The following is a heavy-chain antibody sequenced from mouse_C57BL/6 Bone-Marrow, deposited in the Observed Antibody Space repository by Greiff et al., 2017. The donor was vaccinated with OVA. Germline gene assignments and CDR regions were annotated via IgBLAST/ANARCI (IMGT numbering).Heavy chain of an antibody. CDR2: IHPSDSDT. J-gene: IGHJ3*01. Sequence: QVQLKQPGAELVKPGASVKVSCKASGYTFTSYWMHWVKQRPGQGLEWIGRIHPSDSDTNYNQKFKGKATLTVDKSSSTAYMQLSSLTSEDSAVYYCAPHYYGSSYLFAYWGQGTLVTVSA. D-gene: IGHD1-1*01. V-gene: IGHV1-74*01. CDR1: GYTFTSYW. CDR3: APHYYGSSYLFAY.